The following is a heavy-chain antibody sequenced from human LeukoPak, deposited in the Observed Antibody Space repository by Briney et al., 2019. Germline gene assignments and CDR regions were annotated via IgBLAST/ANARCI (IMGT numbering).Heavy chain of an antibody. V-gene: IGHV4-30-2*01. D-gene: IGHD2-15*01. CDR1: GGSISSGGYS. Sequence: SETLSLTCAVSGGSISSGGYSWSWIRQPPGKSLEWIGYIYHSGSTYYNPSLKSRVTISVDRSKNQFSLKLSSVTAADTAVYYCAREVLGAFDIWGQGAMVTVSS. CDR2: IYHSGST. CDR3: AREVLGAFDI. J-gene: IGHJ3*02.